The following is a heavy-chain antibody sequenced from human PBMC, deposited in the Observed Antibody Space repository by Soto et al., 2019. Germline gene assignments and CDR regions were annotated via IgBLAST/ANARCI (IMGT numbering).Heavy chain of an antibody. D-gene: IGHD2-15*01. J-gene: IGHJ5*02. CDR2: IYTSGST. CDR1: GGPISNYY. V-gene: IGHV4-4*07. Sequence: TSETLSLTCTVSGGPISNYYLSWIRQPAGKGLEWTGRIYTSGSTNYNPSLKSRVTMSVDTSKNQFSLKMSSVTAADTAVYYCAKPHCTRGYCSWFDPWGQGTLVTVSS. CDR3: AKPHCTRGYCSWFDP.